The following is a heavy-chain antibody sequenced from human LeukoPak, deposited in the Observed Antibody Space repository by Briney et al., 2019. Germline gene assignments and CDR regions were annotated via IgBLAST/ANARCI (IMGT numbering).Heavy chain of an antibody. J-gene: IGHJ4*02. V-gene: IGHV1-2*02. CDR1: GYTFTDYY. D-gene: IGHD6-13*01. Sequence: ASVKVSCKASGYTFTDYYMHWVRQAPGQGLEWMGWINPNSGGTNYAQKFQGRVTMTRDTSISTAYMELSRLRSDDTAVYYCARDRGIAAAGTDYWGKETLVTVSS. CDR2: INPNSGGT. CDR3: ARDRGIAAAGTDY.